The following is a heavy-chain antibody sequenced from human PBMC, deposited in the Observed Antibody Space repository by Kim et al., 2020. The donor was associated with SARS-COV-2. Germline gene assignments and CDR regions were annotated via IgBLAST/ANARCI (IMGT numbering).Heavy chain of an antibody. D-gene: IGHD3-16*01. CDR1: GFTFSAYD. Sequence: GGSLRLSCATSGFTFSAYDMNWVRQAPGKGLEWLSFITKSSATIYYADSVQGRFTISRDNAKNSLYLQMYSLRDEDTALYYCVRDRMGGAFDIWGQGTMVTVSS. CDR2: ITKSSATI. CDR3: VRDRMGGAFDI. J-gene: IGHJ3*02. V-gene: IGHV3-48*02.